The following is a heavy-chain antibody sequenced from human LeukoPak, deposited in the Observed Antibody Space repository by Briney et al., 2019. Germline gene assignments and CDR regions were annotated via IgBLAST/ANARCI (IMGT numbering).Heavy chain of an antibody. Sequence: SVKVSCKASGGTLSSDAITWVRQAPGQGLEWMGGLIPVFGAAKYAQKLQGRVTITTDEFTSTADKELSSLTSEDTAVYDGAGGRRDPAAGAGIDYYYYDMDVWGKGTTVTVSS. J-gene: IGHJ6*03. V-gene: IGHV1-69*05. CDR1: GGTLSSDA. D-gene: IGHD6-19*01. CDR3: AGGRRDPAAGAGIDYYYYDMDV. CDR2: LIPVFGAA.